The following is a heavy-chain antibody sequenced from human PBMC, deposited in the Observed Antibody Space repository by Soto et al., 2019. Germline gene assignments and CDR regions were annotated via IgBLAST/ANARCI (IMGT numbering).Heavy chain of an antibody. D-gene: IGHD2-15*01. V-gene: IGHV3-23*01. CDR2: ISGSGGSP. Sequence: GGSLRLSCAASGFTFNSYTMAWVRQAPGKGLEWVSSISGSGGSPSYADSVQGRFTISRDNSRNALSLQMNSLTAEDTATYYCGEARCSGNSCYGHGCRGNGSLVTVAS. CDR3: GEARCSGNSCYGHGC. J-gene: IGHJ4*01. CDR1: GFTFNSYT.